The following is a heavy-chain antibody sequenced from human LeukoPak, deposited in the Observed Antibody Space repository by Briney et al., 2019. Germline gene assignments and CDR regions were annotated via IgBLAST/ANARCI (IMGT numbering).Heavy chain of an antibody. CDR1: GGSISAYY. V-gene: IGHV4-59*08. J-gene: IGHJ4*02. D-gene: IGHD1-26*01. CDR2: IYYSGST. Sequence: SETLSLTCTVSGGSISAYYWTWIRQPPGKGLEWIGHIYYSGSTYYNPSLKSRVTISVDTSKNQFSLKLSSVTAADTAVYYCARYRGSYYLGGQGTLVTVPS. CDR3: ARYRGSYYL.